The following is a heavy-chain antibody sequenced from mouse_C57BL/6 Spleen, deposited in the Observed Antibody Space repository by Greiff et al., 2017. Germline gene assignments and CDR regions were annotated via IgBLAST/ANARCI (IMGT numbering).Heavy chain of an antibody. D-gene: IGHD4-1*01. J-gene: IGHJ2*01. CDR3: ARSGALTGPYYFDY. V-gene: IGHV1-39*01. CDR1: GYSFTDYN. CDR2: INPNYGTT. Sequence: VQLKESGPELVKPGASVKISCKASGYSFTDYNMNWVKQSNGKSLEWIGVINPNYGTTSYNQKFKGKATLTVDQSSSTAYMQLNSLTSEDSAAYYCARSGALTGPYYFDYWGQGTTLTVSS.